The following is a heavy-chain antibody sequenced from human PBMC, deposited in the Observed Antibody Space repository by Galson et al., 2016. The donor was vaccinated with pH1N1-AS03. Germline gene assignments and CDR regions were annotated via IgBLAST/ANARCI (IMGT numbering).Heavy chain of an antibody. Sequence: ETLSLTCTVSGGSINSYYWTWIRQPPGKGLEWIGQIYYTGDIIYTPSLRSRVTISVDTSKNQLSLSLSSVTAADTAVYYRGRHLRNSYSMDVWGQGTTVTVSS. CDR3: GRHLRNSYSMDV. CDR1: GGSINSYY. D-gene: IGHD2-21*01. CDR2: IYYTGDI. V-gene: IGHV4-59*08. J-gene: IGHJ6*02.